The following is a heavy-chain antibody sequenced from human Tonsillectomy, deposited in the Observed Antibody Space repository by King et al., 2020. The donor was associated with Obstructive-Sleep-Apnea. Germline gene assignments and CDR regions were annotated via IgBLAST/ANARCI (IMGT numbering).Heavy chain of an antibody. CDR1: GYSFTSYW. J-gene: IGHJ4*02. Sequence: QLVQSGAEVKKPEESLKISCKGSGYSFTSYWNGWVRQMPGKGLEWMGIIYPGDSDTRYSPSFQDQVTISADKSISTAYLQWRSQKASDTAMYYCARQVESSSWSDVLDHWGQGTMVTVSS. D-gene: IGHD6-13*01. V-gene: IGHV5-51*01. CDR3: ARQVESSSWSDVLDH. CDR2: IYPGDSDT.